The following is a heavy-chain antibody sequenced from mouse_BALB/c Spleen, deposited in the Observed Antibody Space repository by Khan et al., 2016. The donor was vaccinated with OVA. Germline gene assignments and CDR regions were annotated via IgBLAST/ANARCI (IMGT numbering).Heavy chain of an antibody. D-gene: IGHD1-1*01. J-gene: IGHJ2*01. CDR1: GYTFINYW. CDR3: ARRGLRWDFDY. V-gene: IGHV1-7*01. Sequence: QVQLKQSGAELVKPGASVKMSCTASGYTFINYWILWIKQRPGQGLEWIGYINPSTGYTEYNQNFKDKATLTADKSSSTAYMQLSSLTSEDSAVYYCARRGLRWDFDYWGQGTTLTVSS. CDR2: INPSTGYT.